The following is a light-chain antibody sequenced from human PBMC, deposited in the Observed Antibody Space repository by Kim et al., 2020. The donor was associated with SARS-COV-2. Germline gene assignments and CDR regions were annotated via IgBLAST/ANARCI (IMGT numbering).Light chain of an antibody. J-gene: IGKJ1*01. Sequence: FVSPGERPTPSWRASQSVSSSLAWYQQKPGHAPRLLLYGASTRAAGVPARVAGSGCGTEFTLTISNLQSEDFAVYYCQQYNNWRTFGQGTKVEIK. CDR2: GAS. V-gene: IGKV3-15*01. CDR3: QQYNNWRT. CDR1: QSVSSS.